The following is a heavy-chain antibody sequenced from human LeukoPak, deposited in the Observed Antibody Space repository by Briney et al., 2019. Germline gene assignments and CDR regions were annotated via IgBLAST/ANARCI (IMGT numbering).Heavy chain of an antibody. CDR1: GFTFSSYS. CDR2: ISSSSSTI. CDR3: ASETSYKRHCSSTSCNDY. V-gene: IGHV3-48*01. Sequence: GGSLRLSCAASGFTFSSYSMNWVRQAPGKGLEWVSYISSSSSTIYYADSVKGRFTISRDNAKKSLYLQMNSLRAEDTAVYYCASETSYKRHCSSTSCNDYWGQGTLVTVSS. D-gene: IGHD2-2*01. J-gene: IGHJ4*02.